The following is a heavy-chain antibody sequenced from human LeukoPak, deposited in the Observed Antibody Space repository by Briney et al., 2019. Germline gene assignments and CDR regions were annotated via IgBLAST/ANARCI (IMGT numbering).Heavy chain of an antibody. V-gene: IGHV4-31*03. J-gene: IGHJ6*04. CDR1: GGSISSGGYY. CDR3: ARGTAGYSSSWYTFGLLYYCYGMDV. CDR2: IYYSGST. Sequence: SQTLSLTCTVSGGSISSGGYYWSWIRQHPGTGLEWIGYIYYSGSTYYNPSLKSRVTISVDTSKNQFSLKLSSVTAADTAVYYCARGTAGYSSSWYTFGLLYYCYGMDVWGEGTTVTVSS. D-gene: IGHD6-13*01.